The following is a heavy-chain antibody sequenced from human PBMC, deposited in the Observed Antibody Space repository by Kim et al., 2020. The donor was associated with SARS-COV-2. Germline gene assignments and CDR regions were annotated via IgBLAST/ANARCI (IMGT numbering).Heavy chain of an antibody. CDR3: ARTPLFYDSAYFDY. Sequence: ADYVQGRVTISRDNSQNTVYLKMNSRGAEDTAGYYCARTPLFYDSAYFDYWGQGTLVTVSS. J-gene: IGHJ4*02. D-gene: IGHD3-22*01. V-gene: IGHV3-66*01.